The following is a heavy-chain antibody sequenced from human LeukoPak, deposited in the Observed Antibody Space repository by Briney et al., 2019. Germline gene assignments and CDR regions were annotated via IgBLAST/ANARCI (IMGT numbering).Heavy chain of an antibody. CDR2: INPNSGGT. CDR3: ARDHHYYDSSGYYLY. D-gene: IGHD3-22*01. CDR1: GYTFTGYY. J-gene: IGHJ4*02. Sequence: ASVKVSCKASGYTFTGYYMHWVRQAPGQGLEWMGWINPNSGGTNYAQKFQGRVTMTRDTSISTAYMELSRLRSDDTAIYYCARDHHYYDSSGYYLYWGQGTLVTVS. V-gene: IGHV1-2*02.